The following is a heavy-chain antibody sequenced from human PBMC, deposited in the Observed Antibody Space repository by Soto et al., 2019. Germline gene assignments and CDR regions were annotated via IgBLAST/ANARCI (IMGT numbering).Heavy chain of an antibody. V-gene: IGHV1-18*04. D-gene: IGHD3-9*01. CDR2: ISAYNGNT. CDR1: GYTFTSYG. Sequence: ASVKVSCKASGYTFTSYGISWVRQAPGQGLEWMVWISAYNGNTNYAQKLQGRVTMTTDTSTSTAYMELRSLRSDDTAVYYCARGPVYDILTGGYYYYGMDVWGQGTTVTV. CDR3: ARGPVYDILTGGYYYYGMDV. J-gene: IGHJ6*02.